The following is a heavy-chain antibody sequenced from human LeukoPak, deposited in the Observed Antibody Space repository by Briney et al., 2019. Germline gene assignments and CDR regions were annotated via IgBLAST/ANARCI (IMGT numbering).Heavy chain of an antibody. J-gene: IGHJ3*02. CDR3: ARGSREDAFDI. Sequence: GGSLRLSCAASGFTFDDYGMSWVRQAPGKGLELVSGINWNGGSTGYADSVKDRFTISRDNAKNSLYLQMNSVIAEDTALYYCARGSREDAFDIWGQGTMVTVSS. V-gene: IGHV3-20*04. CDR2: INWNGGST. CDR1: GFTFDDYG.